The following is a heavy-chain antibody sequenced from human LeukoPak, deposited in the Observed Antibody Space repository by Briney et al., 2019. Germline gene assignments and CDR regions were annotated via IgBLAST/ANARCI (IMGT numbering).Heavy chain of an antibody. V-gene: IGHV4-39*01. CDR1: GGSISSNNYY. Sequence: PSATVSLTCTVSGGSISSNNYYWGWIRQPPGKGLEWIGSIYNSGSTNNNPSLKSRVTKSVDTTKNSFSLKLTSVTAADTAVYYCASSPSGYSWNFDCWGQGTLVTVSS. J-gene: IGHJ4*02. CDR3: ASSPSGYSWNFDC. CDR2: IYNSGST. D-gene: IGHD3-22*01.